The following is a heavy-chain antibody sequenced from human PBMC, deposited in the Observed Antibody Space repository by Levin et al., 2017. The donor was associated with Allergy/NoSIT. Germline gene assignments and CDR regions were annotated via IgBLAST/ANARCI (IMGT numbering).Heavy chain of an antibody. D-gene: IGHD3-3*01. CDR2: ISGSGGST. V-gene: IGHV3-23*01. CDR1: GFTFSSYA. CDR3: ARGLAYYDFWSGYYNDSPRYGMDV. Sequence: GGSLRLSCAASGFTFSSYAMSWVRQAPGKGLEWVSAISGSGGSTYYADSVKGRFTISRDNSKNTLYLQMNSLRAEDTAVYYCARGLAYYDFWSGYYNDSPRYGMDVWGQGTTVTVSS. J-gene: IGHJ6*02.